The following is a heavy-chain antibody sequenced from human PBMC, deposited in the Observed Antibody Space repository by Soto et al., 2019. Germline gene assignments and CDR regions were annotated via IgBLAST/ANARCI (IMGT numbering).Heavy chain of an antibody. D-gene: IGHD6-13*01. CDR2: IDPSDSYT. V-gene: IGHV5-10-1*01. CDR3: ARHVSPAAGNRPFDY. J-gene: IGHJ4*02. CDR1: GYSFTSYW. Sequence: GESLKISCKGSGYSFTSYWISWVRQMPGKGLEWMGRIDPSDSYTNYSPSFQGHVTILADKSIGTAYLQWSSLKASDTAMYYCARHVSPAAGNRPFDYWGQGTLVTVSS.